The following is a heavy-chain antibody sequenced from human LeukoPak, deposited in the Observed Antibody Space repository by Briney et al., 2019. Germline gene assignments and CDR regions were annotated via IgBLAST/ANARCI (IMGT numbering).Heavy chain of an antibody. V-gene: IGHV4-38-2*01. CDR1: GYSISSGYY. D-gene: IGHD1-26*01. CDR3: ASGSSTRNAFDS. Sequence: PSETLSLTCVVSGYSISSGYYWGWIRQPPGKGLEWIGTIYHRGSTYYSPSLKNRLTTSVDTSKNHFSLKLSSVTAADTGIYYCASGSSTRNAFDSWGQGTMVTVSS. CDR2: IYHRGST. J-gene: IGHJ3*02.